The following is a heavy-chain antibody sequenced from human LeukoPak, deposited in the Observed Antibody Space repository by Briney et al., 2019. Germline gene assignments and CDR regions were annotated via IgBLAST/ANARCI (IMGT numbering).Heavy chain of an antibody. CDR1: GGSISSGSYC. J-gene: IGHJ4*02. CDR3: ARVFTWYSSGWLKGGNYYFDY. CDR2: IHISGNT. V-gene: IGHV4-61*09. Sequence: SETLSLTCTVSGGSISSGSYCWSWIRQPAGKGLEWIGHIHISGNTNYNPSLKSRVTISVDTSKNQFSLKLSSVTAADTAVYYCARVFTWYSSGWLKGGNYYFDYWGQGTLVTVSS. D-gene: IGHD6-19*01.